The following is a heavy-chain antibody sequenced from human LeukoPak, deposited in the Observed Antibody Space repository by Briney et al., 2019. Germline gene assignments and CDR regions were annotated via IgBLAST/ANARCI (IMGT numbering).Heavy chain of an antibody. CDR2: ISYDGTNK. V-gene: IGHV3-30*03. J-gene: IGHJ4*02. Sequence: GGSLRLSCAASGFTFSSYGIHWVRQAPGKGLEWVAVISYDGTNKYYADSVKGRFTISRDNSKNTLYLQMNSLRAEDTAVYYCARAVNSGYDYPFDYWGQGTLVTVSS. CDR3: ARAVNSGYDYPFDY. D-gene: IGHD5-12*01. CDR1: GFTFSSYG.